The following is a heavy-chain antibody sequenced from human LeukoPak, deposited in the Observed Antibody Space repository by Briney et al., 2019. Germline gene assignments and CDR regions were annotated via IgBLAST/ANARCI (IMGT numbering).Heavy chain of an antibody. Sequence: GESLKISCKGSGYSFTSYWIGLVRQMPGKGLEWMGIIYPGDSDTRYSPSFQGQVTISADKSISTAYLQWSSLKASDTAMYYCARCGYGSGSYWGDNWFDPWGQGTLVTVSS. J-gene: IGHJ5*02. CDR1: GYSFTSYW. CDR3: ARCGYGSGSYWGDNWFDP. V-gene: IGHV5-51*01. CDR2: IYPGDSDT. D-gene: IGHD3-10*01.